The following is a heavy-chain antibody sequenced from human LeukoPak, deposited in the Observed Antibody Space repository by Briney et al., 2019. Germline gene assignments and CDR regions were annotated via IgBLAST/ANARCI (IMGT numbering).Heavy chain of an antibody. Sequence: ASVKVSCKASGYTFTGYYMHWVRQAPGQGLEWMGRINPNSGGTNYAQKILGRVNMTRDTSIRPTYMELSRLRSDDTAVYYCARGWRDGYNFHVWLYFDYWGQGTLVTVSS. D-gene: IGHD5-24*01. CDR1: GYTFTGYY. CDR2: INPNSGGT. CDR3: ARGWRDGYNFHVWLYFDY. V-gene: IGHV1-2*06. J-gene: IGHJ4*02.